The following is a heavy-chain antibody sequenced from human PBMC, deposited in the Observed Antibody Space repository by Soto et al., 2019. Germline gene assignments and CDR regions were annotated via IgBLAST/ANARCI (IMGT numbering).Heavy chain of an antibody. CDR2: IYYSGST. CDR1: GGSISSRSYY. D-gene: IGHD3-22*01. V-gene: IGHV4-39*01. J-gene: IGHJ4*02. CDR3: AGASYYDGSGYYYFDY. Sequence: PSETLSLTCTVSGGSISSRSYYWGWIRQPPGKGLEWIGSIYYSGSTYYNPSLTSRLTISVDTSSNQFSLRLSSVTAADTAVFYCAGASYYDGSGYYYFDYWGQGTLVTVSS.